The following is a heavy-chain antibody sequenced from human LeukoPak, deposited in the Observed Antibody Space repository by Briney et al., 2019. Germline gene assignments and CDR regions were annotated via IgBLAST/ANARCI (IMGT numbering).Heavy chain of an antibody. D-gene: IGHD6-6*01. CDR1: GGSISSFY. CDR2: IYYSGST. J-gene: IGHJ3*02. Sequence: PSETLSLTCTVCGGSISSFYWSWIRQPPGKGLEWLGYIYYSGSTNYNPSLKSRVTMSVDTSKNQFSLKLSSVTAADTAVYYCATHFEVGASSSPFDAFHIWGQGTMVTVS. CDR3: ATHFEVGASSSPFDAFHI. V-gene: IGHV4-59*01.